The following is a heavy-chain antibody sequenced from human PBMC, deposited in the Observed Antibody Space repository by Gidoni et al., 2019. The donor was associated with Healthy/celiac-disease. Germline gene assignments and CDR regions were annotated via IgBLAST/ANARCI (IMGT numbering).Heavy chain of an antibody. CDR2: IYYSGST. CDR3: ARTHFGRVAANSNYNWFDP. D-gene: IGHD2-15*01. Sequence: QLQLQESGPGLVKPSETLSLTCTVSGGSISSSSYYRGWIRPPPGKGLEWIGSIYYSGSTSYNPSLKSRVTISVDTSKNQFSLKLSSVTAADTAVYYCARTHFGRVAANSNYNWFDPWGQGTLVTVSS. CDR1: GGSISSSSYY. V-gene: IGHV4-39*01. J-gene: IGHJ5*02.